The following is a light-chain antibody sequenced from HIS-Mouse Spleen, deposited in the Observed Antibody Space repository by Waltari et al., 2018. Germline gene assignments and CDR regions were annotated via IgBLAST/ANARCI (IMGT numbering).Light chain of an antibody. CDR2: YVS. CDR1: SSDVGGYNY. CDR3: SSYTSSSTYV. Sequence: QSALTQPASVSGSPGQSITISCTGTSSDVGGYNYVSWYQQPPGKAPKLMIYYVSNRPYGVANRFSGSKSGNTASLTISGLQAEDEADYYCSSYTSSSTYVFGTGTKVTVL. J-gene: IGLJ1*01. V-gene: IGLV2-14*03.